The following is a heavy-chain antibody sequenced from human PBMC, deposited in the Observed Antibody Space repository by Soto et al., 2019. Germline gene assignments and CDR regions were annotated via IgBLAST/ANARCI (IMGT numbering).Heavy chain of an antibody. CDR3: ARGLLYYYGSGSDWYFDP. CDR1: GCTVSSYD. Sequence: EVQLVESGGGLVQPGGYLRLSCAASGCTVSSYDMHRVRQATGKGLEWVSAIGSAGDTYYPGSVKGRFTISRENAKNSMYLQMNSLRAEDTAVYYCARGLLYYYGSGSDWYFDPWGRGTLVTVSS. CDR2: IGSAGDT. V-gene: IGHV3-13*01. J-gene: IGHJ2*01. D-gene: IGHD3-10*01.